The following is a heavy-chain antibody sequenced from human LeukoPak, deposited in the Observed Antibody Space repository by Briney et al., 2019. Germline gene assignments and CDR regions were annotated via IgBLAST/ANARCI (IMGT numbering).Heavy chain of an antibody. CDR1: GCTFTSYA. D-gene: IGHD3-10*01. CDR3: ARDLTLLLWFGSMDV. Sequence: ASVKVSCKASGCTFTSYAMNWVRQAPGQGLEWMGWVNTNTGNPTYAQGFTGRFVFSLDTSVSTAYLQISSLKAEDTAVYYCARDLTLLLWFGSMDVWGQGTTVTVSS. V-gene: IGHV7-4-1*02. CDR2: VNTNTGNP. J-gene: IGHJ6*02.